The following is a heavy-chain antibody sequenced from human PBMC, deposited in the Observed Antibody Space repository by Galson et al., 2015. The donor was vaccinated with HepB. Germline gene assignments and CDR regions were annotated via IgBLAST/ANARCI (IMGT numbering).Heavy chain of an antibody. CDR3: ARTSILTGYYVY. V-gene: IGHV2-5*02. D-gene: IGHD3-9*01. CDR2: IYWDDDK. Sequence: PALVKPTQTLTLTCTFSGFSLSTSGVGVGWIRQPPGKALEWLALIYWDDDKRYSPSLKSRLTITKDTSKNQVVLTMTNMDPVDTATYFCARTSILTGYYVYWGQGTLVTVSS. J-gene: IGHJ4*02. CDR1: GFSLSTSGVG.